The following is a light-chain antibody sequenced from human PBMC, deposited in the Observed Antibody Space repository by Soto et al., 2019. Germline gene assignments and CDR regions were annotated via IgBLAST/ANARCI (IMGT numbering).Light chain of an antibody. CDR2: EVS. Sequence: QSALTQPPSASGSPGQSVTFSCTGTSGDVGGYNFVSWYQQHPGKAPKFMIYEVSKRPSGVPDRFSGSKSGNTASLTVSGLQAEDEADYYCSSYAGGIKWVFGGGTKLTVL. V-gene: IGLV2-8*01. CDR1: SGDVGGYNF. CDR3: SSYAGGIKWV. J-gene: IGLJ3*02.